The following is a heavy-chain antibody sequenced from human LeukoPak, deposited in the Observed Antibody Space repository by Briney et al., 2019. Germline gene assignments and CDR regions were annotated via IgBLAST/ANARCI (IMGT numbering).Heavy chain of an antibody. CDR3: ATLAAAGTGVQDYFDY. D-gene: IGHD6-13*01. Sequence: GGSLRLSCAASGFTFSSYAMHWVRQAPGKGLEWVAVISYDGSNKYYADSVKGRFTISRDNSKNTLYLQMNSLRAEDTAVYYCATLAAAGTGVQDYFDYWGQGTLVTVSS. V-gene: IGHV3-30-3*01. CDR1: GFTFSSYA. J-gene: IGHJ4*02. CDR2: ISYDGSNK.